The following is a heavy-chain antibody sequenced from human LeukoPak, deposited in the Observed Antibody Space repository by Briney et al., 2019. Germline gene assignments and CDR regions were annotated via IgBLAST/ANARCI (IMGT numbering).Heavy chain of an antibody. J-gene: IGHJ5*02. D-gene: IGHD1-26*01. CDR1: GGSISSSNW. Sequence: SETLSLTCAVSGGSISSSNWWSWVRQPPGKGLEWIGSIYYSGSTYYNPSLKSRVTISVDTSKNQFSLKLSSVTAADTAVYYCARGPQGRGDWFDPWGQGTLVTVSS. V-gene: IGHV4-4*02. CDR3: ARGPQGRGDWFDP. CDR2: IYYSGST.